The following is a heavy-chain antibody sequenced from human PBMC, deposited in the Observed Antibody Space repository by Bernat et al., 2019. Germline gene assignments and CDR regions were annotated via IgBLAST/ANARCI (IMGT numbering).Heavy chain of an antibody. CDR1: GFTFSSYA. CDR2: ISSSSYI. D-gene: IGHD5-12*01. Sequence: VQLVESGGGVVQPGRSLRLSCAASGFTFSSYAMHWVRQAPGKGLEWVSSISSSSYIYYADSVKGRFTISRDNAKNSLYLQMNSLRAEDTAVYYCARDVGGGYVNWGQGTLVTVSS. V-gene: IGHV3-21*01. J-gene: IGHJ4*02. CDR3: ARDVGGGYVN.